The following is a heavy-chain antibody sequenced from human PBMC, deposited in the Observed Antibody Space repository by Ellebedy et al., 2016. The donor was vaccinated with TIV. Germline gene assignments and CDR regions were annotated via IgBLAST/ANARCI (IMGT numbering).Heavy chain of an antibody. CDR3: AKGDNTWEYYIDY. D-gene: IGHD2/OR15-2a*01. CDR1: GFTFAGLA. J-gene: IGHJ4*02. V-gene: IGHV3-23*01. Sequence: GGSLRLXCEAPGFTFAGLAIPWARQTPGKGLQWVSSTSGNGAVTYYADSAKGRFSISRDNSKNTVYLQMHSLRPDDTALYYCAKGDNTWEYYIDYWGQGALVTVSS. CDR2: TSGNGAVT.